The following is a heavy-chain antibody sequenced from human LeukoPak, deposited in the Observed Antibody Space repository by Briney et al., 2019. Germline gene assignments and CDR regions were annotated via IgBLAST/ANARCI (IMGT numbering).Heavy chain of an antibody. Sequence: SETLYLTCTVSGGSISSSSYYWGWIRQPPGKGLEWIGSIYYSGSTYYNPSLKSRVTISVDTSKNQFSLKLSSVTAADTAVYYCAILRDGYNFFDYWGQGTLVTVSS. CDR2: IYYSGST. CDR3: AILRDGYNFFDY. D-gene: IGHD5-24*01. CDR1: GGSISSSSYY. V-gene: IGHV4-39*07. J-gene: IGHJ4*02.